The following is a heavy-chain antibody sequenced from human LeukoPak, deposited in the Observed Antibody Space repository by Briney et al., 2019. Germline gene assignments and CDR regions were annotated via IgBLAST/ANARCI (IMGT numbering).Heavy chain of an antibody. J-gene: IGHJ4*02. CDR3: ARSLGSGRIDY. V-gene: IGHV4-39*01. D-gene: IGHD6-25*01. Sequence: SETLSLTYTVSGGSISSSSYYWGWIRQPPGKGLEWIGSIYYSGSTYYNPSLKSRVTISVDTSKNQFSLKLSSVTAADTAVYYCARSLGSGRIDYWGQGTLVTVSS. CDR1: GGSISSSSYY. CDR2: IYYSGST.